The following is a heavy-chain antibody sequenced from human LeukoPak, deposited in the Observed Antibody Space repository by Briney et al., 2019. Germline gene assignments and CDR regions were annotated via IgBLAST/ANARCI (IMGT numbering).Heavy chain of an antibody. V-gene: IGHV1-18*01. CDR3: ARVNSYYSNSVDY. CDR2: ISAYNGNT. CDR1: VYTVPHYC. J-gene: IGHJ4*02. Sequence: ASVNVSCKASVYTVPHYCILWVRPPPGQGREGMGWISAYNGNTNYAQKLQGRVTMTTDTSTSTAYMERRSLRSDDTAVYYCARVNSYYSNSVDYWGQGTLVTVSS. D-gene: IGHD4-11*01.